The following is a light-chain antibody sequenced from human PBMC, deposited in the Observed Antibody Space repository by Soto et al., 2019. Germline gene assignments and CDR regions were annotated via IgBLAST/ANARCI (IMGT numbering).Light chain of an antibody. CDR2: GAS. CDR1: HSVSSK. V-gene: IGKV3-15*01. CDR3: QQYNEWPPQLT. J-gene: IGKJ4*01. Sequence: EIVMTQSPATLSVSVGERATLSCRASHSVSSKLAWYQQKPGQAPRLLIYGASTRATDIPARFSGRGSGTEFTLTISSLQSEDFAVYYCQQYNEWPPQLTFGGGTKVEIK.